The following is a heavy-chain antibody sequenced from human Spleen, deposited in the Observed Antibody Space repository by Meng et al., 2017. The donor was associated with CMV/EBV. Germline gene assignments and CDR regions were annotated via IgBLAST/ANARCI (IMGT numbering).Heavy chain of an antibody. D-gene: IGHD3-3*01. CDR3: ARDGYDFWSGYQTEYYFDY. CDR1: GGSISSSNYY. CDR2: IYYSGST. J-gene: IGHJ4*02. V-gene: IGHV4-39*07. Sequence: SETLSLTCTVSGGSISSSNYYWGWIRQPPGKGLEWIGSIYYSGSTYYNPSLKSRVTISVDTSKNQFSLKLSSVTAADTAVYYCARDGYDFWSGYQTEYYFDYWGQGTLVTVSS.